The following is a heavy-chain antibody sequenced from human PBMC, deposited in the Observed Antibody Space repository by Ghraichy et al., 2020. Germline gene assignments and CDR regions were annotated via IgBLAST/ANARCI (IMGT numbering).Heavy chain of an antibody. CDR1: GFTFSSYA. CDR2: ISGSGGST. V-gene: IGHV3-23*01. Sequence: GGSLRLSCAASGFTFSSYAMSWVHQAPGKGLEWVSAISGSGGSTYYADSVKGRFTISRDNSKNTLYLQMNSLRAEDTAVYYCAKDKTDRGYSYWGQGTLVTVSS. CDR3: AKDKTDRGYSY. J-gene: IGHJ4*02. D-gene: IGHD6-13*01.